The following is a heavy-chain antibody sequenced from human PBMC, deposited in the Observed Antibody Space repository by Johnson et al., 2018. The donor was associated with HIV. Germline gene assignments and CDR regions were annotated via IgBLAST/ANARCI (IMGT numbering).Heavy chain of an antibody. CDR3: AKDKDAFDI. J-gene: IGHJ3*02. CDR1: GFTFSHNW. V-gene: IGHV3-7*01. CDR2: IKQDGSEK. Sequence: VQLVESGGDLVQPGGSLRLSCIGSGFTFSHNWMSWVRQAPGKGPEWVANIKQDGSEKYYVDFVKGRFTISRDNSKNTLYLQMNSLRAEDTAVYYCAKDKDAFDIWGQGTMVTVSS.